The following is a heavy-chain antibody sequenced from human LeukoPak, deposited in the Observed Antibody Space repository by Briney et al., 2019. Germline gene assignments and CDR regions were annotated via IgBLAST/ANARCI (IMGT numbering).Heavy chain of an antibody. Sequence: SETLSLTCTVSGGPMSNLYWSWIRQSPGKGLAWLGFMYYSGSTTYNPSLKSRVTISVDTSKKHFSLRLSSVTAADTAVYYCARNSGYDAFDTWGQGTMVTVSS. V-gene: IGHV4-59*01. D-gene: IGHD3-22*01. J-gene: IGHJ3*02. CDR2: MYYSGST. CDR1: GGPMSNLY. CDR3: ARNSGYDAFDT.